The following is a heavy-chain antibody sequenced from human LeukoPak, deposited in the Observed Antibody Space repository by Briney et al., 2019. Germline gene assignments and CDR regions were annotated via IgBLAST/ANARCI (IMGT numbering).Heavy chain of an antibody. CDR2: IDPSDSYT. V-gene: IGHV5-10-1*01. CDR3: ARLHTSSWYFDL. D-gene: IGHD6-13*01. J-gene: IGHJ2*01. CDR1: GYSFTSYL. Sequence: GGSLKISCKGSGYSFTSYLITRVRPMPRKGLEWMGNIDPSDSYTNYSPSFQGHVTISADKSISTAYLQWSSLKASDTAMYYCARLHTSSWYFDLWGRGTPVIVSS.